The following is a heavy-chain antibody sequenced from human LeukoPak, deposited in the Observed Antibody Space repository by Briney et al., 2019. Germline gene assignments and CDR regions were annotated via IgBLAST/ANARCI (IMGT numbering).Heavy chain of an antibody. CDR3: ARDVTGDYSNAWDWQSYYFDY. CDR1: GFTITNYA. J-gene: IGHJ4*01. CDR2: VNPGSGDT. V-gene: IGHV1-3*03. D-gene: IGHD6-19*01. Sequence: GASVKVSCKTSGFTITNYAIHWVRQAPGHRLEWMGWVNPGSGDTKYSEDFQGRLSITRDTSASTVYMAPSSLTSEDMAVYYCARDVTGDYSNAWDWQSYYFDYWGHGTLVTVSS.